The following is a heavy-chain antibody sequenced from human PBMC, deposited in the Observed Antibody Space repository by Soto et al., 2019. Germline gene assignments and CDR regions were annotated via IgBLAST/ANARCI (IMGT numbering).Heavy chain of an antibody. Sequence: GESLKISCKGSGYSFTSYWIGWVRQMPGKGLKWMGIIYPGDSDTRYSPSFQGQVTISADKSISTAYLQWSSLKASDTAMYYCARRRTRAARPYYYGMDVWGQGTTVTVSS. CDR3: ARRRTRAARPYYYGMDV. J-gene: IGHJ6*02. CDR1: GYSFTSYW. D-gene: IGHD6-6*01. V-gene: IGHV5-51*01. CDR2: IYPGDSDT.